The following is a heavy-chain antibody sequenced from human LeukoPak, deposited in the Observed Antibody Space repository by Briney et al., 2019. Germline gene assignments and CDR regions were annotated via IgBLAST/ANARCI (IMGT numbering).Heavy chain of an antibody. CDR2: INPNSGGT. CDR1: GYTFTDYY. V-gene: IGHV1-2*02. J-gene: IGHJ1*01. Sequence: ASVKVSCKPSGYTFTDYYIHWVRQAPGQGLEWMGWINPNSGGTNYAQNFKGRVTMTRDTSNNTAYMELSRLRSEDTAVYYRASRPGEYFQHWGQGTLVTVSS. CDR3: ASRPGEYFQH.